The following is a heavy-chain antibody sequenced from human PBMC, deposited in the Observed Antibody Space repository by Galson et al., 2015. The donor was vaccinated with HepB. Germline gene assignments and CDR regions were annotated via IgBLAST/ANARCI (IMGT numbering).Heavy chain of an antibody. V-gene: IGHV3-15*01. CDR1: GFTFSNAW. Sequence: LRLSCAASGFTFSNAWMSWVRQAPGKGLEWVGRIKSKTDGGTTDYAAPVKGRFTISRDDSKNTLYLQMNSLKTEDTAVYYCSMIDDFWSGYEFDYWGQGTLVTVSS. J-gene: IGHJ4*02. CDR2: IKSKTDGGTT. CDR3: SMIDDFWSGYEFDY. D-gene: IGHD3-3*01.